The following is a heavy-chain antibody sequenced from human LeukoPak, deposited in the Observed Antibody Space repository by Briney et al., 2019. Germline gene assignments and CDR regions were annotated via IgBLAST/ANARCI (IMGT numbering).Heavy chain of an antibody. D-gene: IGHD6-19*01. CDR3: AREGVQQWLVLGWFDP. CDR2: IYHSGST. Sequence: SETLSLTCTVSGYSISSGYYWGWLRQPPGKGLEWIGSIYHSGSTYYNPSLKSRVTISVDTSKNQFSLKLSSVTAADTAVYYCAREGVQQWLVLGWFDPWGQGTLVTVSS. J-gene: IGHJ5*02. V-gene: IGHV4-38-2*02. CDR1: GYSISSGYY.